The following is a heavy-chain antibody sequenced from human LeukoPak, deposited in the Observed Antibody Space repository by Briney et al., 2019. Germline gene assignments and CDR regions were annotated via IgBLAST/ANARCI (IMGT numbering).Heavy chain of an antibody. J-gene: IGHJ4*02. V-gene: IGHV5-51*01. CDR1: GSSFTSYW. Sequence: GESLKISCKGSGSSFTSYWIGGVRQLPGKGLEWMGIIYPGDSDTRYSPSFQGQVTISADKSISTAYLQWSSLKASDTAMYYCARLHSSGWYEVDYWGQGALVTVSS. CDR2: IYPGDSDT. CDR3: ARLHSSGWYEVDY. D-gene: IGHD6-19*01.